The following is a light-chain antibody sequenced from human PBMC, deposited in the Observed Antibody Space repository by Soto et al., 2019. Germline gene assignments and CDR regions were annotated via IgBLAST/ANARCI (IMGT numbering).Light chain of an antibody. Sequence: DIPMTQSPSSLSASVGERVTITCRANEDISNYLNWYQQKPGRAPKLLIYDASTLETGVPSRFSGSGSGTHFTFTSSSLQPEDVGIYYCQQYENLRLHTFGPGTKL. CDR1: EDISNY. CDR3: QQYENLRLHT. V-gene: IGKV1-33*01. J-gene: IGKJ2*01. CDR2: DAS.